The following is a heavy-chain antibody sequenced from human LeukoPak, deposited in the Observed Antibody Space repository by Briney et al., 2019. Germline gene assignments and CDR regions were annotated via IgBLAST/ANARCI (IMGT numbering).Heavy chain of an antibody. Sequence: GGSLRLSCAASGFTFSSYSMNWVRQAPGKGLEWVSSISSSSSYIYYADSVKGRFTISRDNAKNSLYLQMNSLRAEDTAVYYCARDRDYDIWTGYYYNWFDPWGQGTLVTVSS. CDR3: ARDRDYDIWTGYYYNWFDP. D-gene: IGHD3-9*01. J-gene: IGHJ5*02. CDR2: ISSSSSYI. V-gene: IGHV3-21*01. CDR1: GFTFSSYS.